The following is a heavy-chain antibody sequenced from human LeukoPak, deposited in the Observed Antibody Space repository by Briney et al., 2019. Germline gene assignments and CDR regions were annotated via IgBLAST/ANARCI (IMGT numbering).Heavy chain of an antibody. CDR1: GFTFSSYA. CDR2: ISGSDGST. Sequence: GGSLRLSCAASGFTFSSYAMSWVRQAPGKGLEWVSTISGSDGSTYYADSVKGRFTIFRDDSKNTLYLQMNSLRADDTAVYYCAKRGAEVGATVAPGDYWGQGTLVTVSS. D-gene: IGHD1-26*01. V-gene: IGHV3-23*01. J-gene: IGHJ4*02. CDR3: AKRGAEVGATVAPGDY.